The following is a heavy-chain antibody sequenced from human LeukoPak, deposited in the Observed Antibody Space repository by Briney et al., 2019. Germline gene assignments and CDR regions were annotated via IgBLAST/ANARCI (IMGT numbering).Heavy chain of an antibody. CDR1: GGSFSGYY. J-gene: IGHJ3*02. CDR3: ASDDSSSAFDI. V-gene: IGHV4-34*01. Sequence: PSETLSLTCAVYGGSFSGYYWSWIRQPPGKGLEWIGEINHSGSTNYNPSLKSRVTISVDTSKNQFPLKLSSVTAADTAVYYCASDDSSSAFDIWGQGTMVTVSS. D-gene: IGHD6-13*01. CDR2: INHSGST.